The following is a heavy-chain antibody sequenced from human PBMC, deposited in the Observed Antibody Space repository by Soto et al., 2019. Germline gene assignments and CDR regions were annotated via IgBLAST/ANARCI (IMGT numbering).Heavy chain of an antibody. CDR3: ARSPDVTITWFDP. CDR1: GGSISSGGYY. CDR2: ISYSGST. J-gene: IGHJ5*02. V-gene: IGHV4-31*03. D-gene: IGHD3-9*01. Sequence: QVQLQESGPGLVKPSQTLSLTCTVSGGSISSGGYYWSWIRQHPGTGLEWIGYISYSGSTYYNPSLKSRVTISVDTSKNQFSLKLSSVTVADTAVYYCARSPDVTITWFDPWGQGTLVTVSS.